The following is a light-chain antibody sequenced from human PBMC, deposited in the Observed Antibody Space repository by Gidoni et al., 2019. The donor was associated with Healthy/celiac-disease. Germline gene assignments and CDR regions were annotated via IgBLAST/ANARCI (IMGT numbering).Light chain of an antibody. J-gene: IGLJ2*01. Sequence: SALPQPASVSGSPGQSITISCTGTSSDGGSYNLVSWYQQHPVKAPKLMIYEGSKRPSGVSNCFAGSKSGNTAAMTIEGLQAEDEADYDCCSYAGSSTWVFGGGTKLTVL. CDR2: EGS. CDR1: SSDGGSYNL. CDR3: CSYAGSSTWV. V-gene: IGLV2-23*01.